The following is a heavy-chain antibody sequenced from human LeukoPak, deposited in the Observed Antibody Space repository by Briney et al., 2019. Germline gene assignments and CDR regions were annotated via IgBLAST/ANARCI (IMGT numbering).Heavy chain of an antibody. CDR2: IYPGDSDT. CDR3: ARLYYSSSWYPGYFQH. CDR1: GYNFPIYW. V-gene: IGHV5-51*01. Sequence: GESLKISCQGSGYNFPIYWIGWVRQLPGKGLEWMGIIYPGDSDTRYSPSFQGQVTISADKSISTAYLQWSSLKASDTAMYYRARLYYSSSWYPGYFQHWGQGTLVTVSS. J-gene: IGHJ1*01. D-gene: IGHD6-13*01.